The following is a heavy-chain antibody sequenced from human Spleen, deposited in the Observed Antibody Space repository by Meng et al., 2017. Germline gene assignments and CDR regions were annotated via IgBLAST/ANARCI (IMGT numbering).Heavy chain of an antibody. CDR1: GYTFTGYY. V-gene: IGHV1-2*06. CDR2: INPKSGDT. Sequence: QVQLGQAGAGVKKPGASVKVSCKASGYTFTGYYMHWVRRAPGQGLEWMGRINPKSGDTHYAQKFQARVTMTGDTSISTAYMELSGLRSDDTAMYYCARDEDISAAGKLFGDYWGQGTLVTVSS. D-gene: IGHD6-25*01. CDR3: ARDEDISAAGKLFGDY. J-gene: IGHJ4*02.